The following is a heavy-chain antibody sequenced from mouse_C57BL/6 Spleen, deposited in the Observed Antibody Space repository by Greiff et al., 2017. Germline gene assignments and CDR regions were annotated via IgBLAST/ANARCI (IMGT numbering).Heavy chain of an antibody. CDR2: ISSGGVYI. V-gene: IGHV5-9-1*02. Sequence: EVKLVESGAGLVKPGGSLTLPCAASGFSFSSYALSWVRQTPEKRLEWVAYISSGGVYIYYADTVKGRFTISRDNARNTLYLQVSSLKSEDTAMYCCTRVSNYYAMDYWGQGTSVTVSS. CDR3: TRVSNYYAMDY. J-gene: IGHJ4*01. CDR1: GFSFSSYA. D-gene: IGHD2-5*01.